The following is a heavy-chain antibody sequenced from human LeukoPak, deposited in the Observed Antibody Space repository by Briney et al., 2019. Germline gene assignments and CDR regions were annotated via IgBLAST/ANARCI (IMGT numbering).Heavy chain of an antibody. J-gene: IGHJ4*02. Sequence: GGSLRLSCAASGIIFNSNHMSWVRQAPGKGLEWVSAIYSGGSAHYADSVKGRFTISRDNSKNTLYLHMNSLRTEDTALYYCAREDRYSSGSFDYWGQGTLVTVSS. CDR3: AREDRYSSGSFDY. D-gene: IGHD6-19*01. CDR1: GIIFNSNH. CDR2: IYSGGSA. V-gene: IGHV3-66*02.